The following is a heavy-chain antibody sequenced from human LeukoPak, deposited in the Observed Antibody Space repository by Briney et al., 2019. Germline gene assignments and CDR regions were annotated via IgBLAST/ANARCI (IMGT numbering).Heavy chain of an antibody. Sequence: GASVKVSCKASGYTFTGYFIHWVRQAPGQGLEWMGWINPNSGGTNYAQKFQGRVTMTRDTSINTAYMELSRLTSDDTAVYYCARGTVFDYWGQGTLVTVSP. CDR1: GYTFTGYF. D-gene: IGHD4-11*01. CDR3: ARGTVFDY. J-gene: IGHJ4*02. V-gene: IGHV1-2*02. CDR2: INPNSGGT.